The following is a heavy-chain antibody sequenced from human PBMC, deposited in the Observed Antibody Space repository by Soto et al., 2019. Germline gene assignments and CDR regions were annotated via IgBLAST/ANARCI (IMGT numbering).Heavy chain of an antibody. CDR2: IRSKAYGGTT. J-gene: IGHJ6*02. CDR3: TSPHDYGDSYYYYGMDV. Sequence: PGGSLRLSCTASGFTFGDYAMSWFRQAPGKGLEWVGFIRSKAYGGTTEYAASVKGRFTISRDDSKSIAYLQMNSLKTEDTAVYYCTSPHDYGDSYYYYGMDVWGQGTTVTVSS. CDR1: GFTFGDYA. D-gene: IGHD4-17*01. V-gene: IGHV3-49*03.